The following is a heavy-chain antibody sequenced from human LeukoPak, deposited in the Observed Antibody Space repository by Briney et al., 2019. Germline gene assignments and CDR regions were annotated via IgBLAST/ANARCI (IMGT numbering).Heavy chain of an antibody. D-gene: IGHD6-13*01. CDR2: IYYSRST. CDR1: GGSISSSSYY. J-gene: IGHJ5*02. CDR3: ARGIARFDP. Sequence: SETLSLTCTVSGGSISSSSYYWGWIRQPPGKGLEWIGSIYYSRSTYYNPSLKSRVTISVDTSKNQFSLKLSSVTAADTAVYYCARGIARFDPWGQGTLVTVSS. V-gene: IGHV4-39*07.